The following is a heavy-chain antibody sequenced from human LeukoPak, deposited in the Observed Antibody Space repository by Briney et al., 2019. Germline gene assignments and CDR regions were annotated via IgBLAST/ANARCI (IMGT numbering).Heavy chain of an antibody. CDR2: INPNSGGT. Sequence: GASVEVSCKASGYTFTGYYMHWVRQAPGQGLEWMGWINPNSGGTNYAQKFQGRVTMTRDTSISTAYMELSRLRSDDTAVYYCARGPEEWELLGPPDYWGQGTLVTVSS. D-gene: IGHD1-26*01. V-gene: IGHV1-2*02. CDR1: GYTFTGYY. CDR3: ARGPEEWELLGPPDY. J-gene: IGHJ4*02.